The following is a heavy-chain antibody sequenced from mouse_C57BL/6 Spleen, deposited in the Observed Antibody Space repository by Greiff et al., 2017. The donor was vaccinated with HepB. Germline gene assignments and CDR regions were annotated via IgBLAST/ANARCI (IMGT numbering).Heavy chain of an antibody. D-gene: IGHD1-1*01. V-gene: IGHV14-3*01. CDR2: IDPANGNT. CDR3: ARSTYGSSLDY. J-gene: IGHJ2*01. CDR1: GFNIKNTY. Sequence: VHVKQSVAELVRPGASVKLSCTASGFNIKNTYMHWVKQRPEQGLEWIGRIDPANGNTKYAPKFQGKATITADTSSNTAYLQRSSLTSEDTATYYCARSTYGSSLDYWGQGTTLTVSS.